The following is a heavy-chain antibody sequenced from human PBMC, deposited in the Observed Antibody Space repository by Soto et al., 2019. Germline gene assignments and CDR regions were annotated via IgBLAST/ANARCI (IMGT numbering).Heavy chain of an antibody. Sequence: SVKVSCKASGGTFSSYTISWVRQAPGQGLEWMGRIIPILGIADYAQKFQGRVTITADKSTSTELSSLRSEDTAVYYCARVPGGSSSFVDYWGQGTLVTVSS. J-gene: IGHJ4*02. D-gene: IGHD6-6*01. V-gene: IGHV1-69*02. CDR2: IIPILGIA. CDR1: GGTFSSYT. CDR3: ARVPGGSSSFVDY.